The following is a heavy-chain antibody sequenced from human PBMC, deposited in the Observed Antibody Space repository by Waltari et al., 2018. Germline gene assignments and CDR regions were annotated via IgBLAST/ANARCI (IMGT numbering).Heavy chain of an antibody. J-gene: IGHJ3*02. V-gene: IGHV4-39*07. CDR3: ARRGYGDYVNQAFDI. CDR1: GGSISRSSYY. D-gene: IGHD4-17*01. CDR2: IYYSGST. Sequence: QLQLQESGPGLVKPSETLTLTCTGSGGSISRSSYYRGWIRQPPGKGLEWIWRIYYSGSTYYNPSLKSRVTISVDTSKNQFSLKLSSVTAADTAVYYCARRGYGDYVNQAFDIWGQGTMVTVSS.